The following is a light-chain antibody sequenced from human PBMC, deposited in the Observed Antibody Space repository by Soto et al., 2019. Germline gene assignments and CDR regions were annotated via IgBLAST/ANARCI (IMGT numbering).Light chain of an antibody. V-gene: IGKV3-15*01. CDR1: QSVSTN. CDR3: QQYNSWPPT. CDR2: GAS. Sequence: EILMTQSPATLSVSPGERATLSCRASQSVSTNLAWYQQDFGQAPRLLIFGASTRATGRPARFSGSGSGTEFTLTISSLQSEDFAVYYCQQYNSWPPTFGQGTKVEIK. J-gene: IGKJ1*01.